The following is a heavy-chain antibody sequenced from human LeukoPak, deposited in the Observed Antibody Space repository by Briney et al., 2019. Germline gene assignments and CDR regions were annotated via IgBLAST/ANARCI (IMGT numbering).Heavy chain of an antibody. CDR3: ARGADSGYSSDN. D-gene: IGHD3-9*01. CDR2: INSDGRST. J-gene: IGHJ4*02. V-gene: IGHV3-74*01. CDR1: GFTFSNYW. Sequence: GGSLRLSCAASGFTFSNYWMHWVRQAPGKGLVWVSRINSDGRSTNYADSVKGRFTISRDNAKNTLYLQMNSLRAEDTAVYYCARGADSGYSSDNWGQGTLVSVSS.